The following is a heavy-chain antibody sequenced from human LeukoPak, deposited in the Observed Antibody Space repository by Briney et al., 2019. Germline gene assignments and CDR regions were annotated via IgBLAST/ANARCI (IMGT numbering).Heavy chain of an antibody. D-gene: IGHD6-13*01. V-gene: IGHV3-21*01. CDR3: ARGAAAGPFDY. J-gene: IGHJ4*02. Sequence: PGGSLRLSCAASGFTFSSYSMNWVRQAPGKGLEWVSSISSSSSYIYCADSVKGRFTISRDNAKNSLYLQMNSLRAEDTAVYYCARGAAAGPFDYWGQGTLVTVSS. CDR1: GFTFSSYS. CDR2: ISSSSSYI.